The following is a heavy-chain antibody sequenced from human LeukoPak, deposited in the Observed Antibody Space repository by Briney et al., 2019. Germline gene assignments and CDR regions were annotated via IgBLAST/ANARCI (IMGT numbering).Heavy chain of an antibody. Sequence: GGSLRPSCAASGFTFSGSTMHWVRQAPGKGLEWVGRIRSKTDSYATAYAASVEGRFSISREDSKDTAYLQMNSLKTEDTAVYYCTTVKTTMVWGQGSLVTVFS. V-gene: IGHV3-73*01. J-gene: IGHJ4*02. CDR1: GFTFSGST. D-gene: IGHD5-18*01. CDR2: IRSKTDSYAT. CDR3: TTVKTTMV.